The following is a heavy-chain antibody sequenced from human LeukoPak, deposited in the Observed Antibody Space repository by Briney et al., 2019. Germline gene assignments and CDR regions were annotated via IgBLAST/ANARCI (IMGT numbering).Heavy chain of an antibody. CDR3: ARDPTYCSSTSCP. CDR1: GYTFTSYG. D-gene: IGHD2-2*01. V-gene: IGHV1-18*01. CDR2: ISAYNGNT. J-gene: IGHJ5*02. Sequence: ASVKVSCKASGYTFTSYGISWVRQAPGQGLEWMGWISAYNGNTNYAQKFQGRVTMTRDTSISTAYMELSRLRSDDTAVYYCARDPTYCSSTSCPWGQGTLVTVSS.